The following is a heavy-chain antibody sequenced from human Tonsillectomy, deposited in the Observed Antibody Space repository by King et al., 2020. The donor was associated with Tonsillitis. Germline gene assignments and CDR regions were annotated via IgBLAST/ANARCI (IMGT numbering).Heavy chain of an antibody. Sequence: VQLVESGGDLVQPGGSLRLSCAASGFTFSTSAMSWVRQAPGKGLEWVSAISPRGDDTFYADSVKGRFTISRDNSRTTLYLQMNSLRAEDTATYYCAKGGYTYAYSYWGQGTLVTVSS. CDR1: GFTFSTSA. D-gene: IGHD5-18*01. CDR2: ISPRGDDT. CDR3: AKGGYTYAYSY. J-gene: IGHJ4*02. V-gene: IGHV3-23*04.